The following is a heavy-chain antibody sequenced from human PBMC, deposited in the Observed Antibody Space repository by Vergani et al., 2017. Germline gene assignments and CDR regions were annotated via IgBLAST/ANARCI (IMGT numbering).Heavy chain of an antibody. D-gene: IGHD2-15*01. CDR2: IAYDGSSK. CDR3: ARGRGVVVVAALYYFDY. Sequence: QVQLVESGGGVVKPGRSLRLSCAASGFTFSSTGMHWVRQAPGKGLEWVAVIAYDGSSKYYADSVKGLFTISSDNSKNRMYLQMNSLGAEDTAVYYCARGRGVVVVAALYYFDYWGQGTLVGVSS. J-gene: IGHJ4*02. CDR1: GFTFSSTG. V-gene: IGHV3-30*03.